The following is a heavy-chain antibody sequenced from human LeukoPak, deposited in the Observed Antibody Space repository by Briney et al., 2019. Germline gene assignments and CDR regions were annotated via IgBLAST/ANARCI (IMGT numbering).Heavy chain of an antibody. V-gene: IGHV3-30*04. CDR2: ISYDGGDK. J-gene: IGHJ4*02. CDR1: GFTFSTYA. Sequence: GGSLRLSCAASGFTFSTYAMHWVRQAPGKGLEWVAVISYDGGDKYYADSVKGRFTISRDNAKNSLYLQMNSLRAEDTAVYYCARNYGGGGLDYWGQGTLVTVSS. CDR3: ARNYGGGGLDY. D-gene: IGHD4-23*01.